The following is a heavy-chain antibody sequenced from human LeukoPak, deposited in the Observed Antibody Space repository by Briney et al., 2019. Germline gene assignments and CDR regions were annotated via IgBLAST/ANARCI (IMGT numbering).Heavy chain of an antibody. J-gene: IGHJ4*02. V-gene: IGHV3-7*01. CDR2: IKQDGSEK. D-gene: IGHD2-2*01. CDR1: GFTFSSYA. Sequence: PGGSLRLSCAASGFTFSSYAMSWVRQAPGKGLEWVANIKQDGSEKYYVDSVKGRFTISRDNAKNSLYLQMNSLRAEDTAVYYCARDRRYCSSTSCYHFDYWGQGTLVTVSS. CDR3: ARDRRYCSSTSCYHFDY.